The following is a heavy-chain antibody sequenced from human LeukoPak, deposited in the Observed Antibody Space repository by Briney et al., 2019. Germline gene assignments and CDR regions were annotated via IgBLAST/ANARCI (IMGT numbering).Heavy chain of an antibody. J-gene: IGHJ3*02. CDR3: ATLFSLDI. CDR1: GFTFSSYA. CDR2: ISYDGSNK. V-gene: IGHV3-30-3*01. Sequence: PGRSPRLSCAASGFTFSSYAMHWVRQAPGKGLEWVAVISYDGSNKYYADSVKGRFTISRDNSKNTLYVQMNSLRAEDTAVYYCATLFSLDIWGQGTMVTVSS.